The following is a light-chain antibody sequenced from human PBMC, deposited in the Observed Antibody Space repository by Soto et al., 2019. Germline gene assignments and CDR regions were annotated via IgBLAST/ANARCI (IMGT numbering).Light chain of an antibody. J-gene: IGLJ2*01. CDR2: EVS. Sequence: QSVLTQPPSASGSPGQSVAISCTGTSSDIGGYNYVSWYQQHPGKAPKLMIFEVSQRPSGVPDRFSGSKSGNTASLTVSGLQAEDEADYYCSAYTSSSTLVVLGGGTKLTVL. V-gene: IGLV2-8*01. CDR3: SAYTSSSTLVV. CDR1: SSDIGGYNY.